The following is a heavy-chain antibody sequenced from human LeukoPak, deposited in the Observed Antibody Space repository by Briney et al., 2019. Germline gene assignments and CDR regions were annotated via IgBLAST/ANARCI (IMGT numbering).Heavy chain of an antibody. J-gene: IGHJ3*01. Sequence: PSETLSLTCTVSGGSISSYYWTWIRQPPGKGLEWIGEINHSGSTNYNPSLKSRVTISVDTSKNQFSLKLSSVTAADTAVYYCTRLGFDSSGIGAYAFDFWGQGTMVTVSS. CDR3: TRLGFDSSGIGAYAFDF. CDR1: GGSISSYY. D-gene: IGHD3-22*01. CDR2: INHSGST. V-gene: IGHV4-34*01.